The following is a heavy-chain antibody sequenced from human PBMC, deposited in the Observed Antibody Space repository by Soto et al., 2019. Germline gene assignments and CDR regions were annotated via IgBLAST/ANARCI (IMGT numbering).Heavy chain of an antibody. CDR1: GGSVSSGSYY. Sequence: PSETLSLTCTVSGGSVSSGSYYWSWIRQPPGKGLEWIGYIYYSGSTNYNPSLKSRVTISVDTSKNQFSLKLSSVTAADTAVYYCARDGYSYGLDYWGQGTLVTVSS. D-gene: IGHD5-18*01. J-gene: IGHJ4*02. V-gene: IGHV4-61*01. CDR3: ARDGYSYGLDY. CDR2: IYYSGST.